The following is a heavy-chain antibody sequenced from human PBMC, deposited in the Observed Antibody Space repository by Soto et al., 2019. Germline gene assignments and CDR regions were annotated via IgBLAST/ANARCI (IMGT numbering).Heavy chain of an antibody. CDR1: GFTFSNAW. V-gene: IGHV3-15*01. J-gene: IGHJ4*02. CDR3: TRDWSGGPAL. D-gene: IGHD2-15*01. Sequence: EVQLVESGGGLVKPGGSLRLSCAASGFTFSNAWMSWVRQAPGKGLEWVGHIKSKIDGGTTDYAAPVKGIFTISRDDSKNTLYLQMNSLKTEETAMYYCTRDWSGGPALWGQGTLVTVSS. CDR2: IKSKIDGGTT.